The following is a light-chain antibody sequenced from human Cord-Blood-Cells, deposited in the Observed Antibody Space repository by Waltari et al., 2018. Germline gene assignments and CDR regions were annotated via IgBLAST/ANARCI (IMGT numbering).Light chain of an antibody. CDR1: QSVLYSSNNKNY. CDR3: QQYYSTPLT. Sequence: DIVMTQSPDSLGVSVGERATINCKSSQSVLYSSNNKNYLAWYQQKPGQPPKLLIYWASTRESGVPDRFSGSGSGTDFTLTISSLQAEDVAVYYCQQYYSTPLTFGGGTKVEIK. J-gene: IGKJ4*01. CDR2: WAS. V-gene: IGKV4-1*01.